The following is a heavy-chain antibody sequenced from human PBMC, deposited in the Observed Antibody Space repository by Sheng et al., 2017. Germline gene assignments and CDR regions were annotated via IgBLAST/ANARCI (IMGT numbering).Heavy chain of an antibody. D-gene: IGHD2-2*01. CDR1: GGSFSGYY. CDR2: VNHSGST. Sequence: QVQLQQWGAGLLKPSETLSLTCAVYGGSFSGYYWSWIRQPPREGAWSGLGKVNHSGSTNYNPSLKSRVTISVDTSKNQFSLKLSSVTAADTAVYYCARLVVPAAYRGFRYYYYMDVWGQGTTVTVSS. J-gene: IGHJ6*03. CDR3: ARLVVPAAYRGFRYYYYMDV. V-gene: IGHV4-34*01.